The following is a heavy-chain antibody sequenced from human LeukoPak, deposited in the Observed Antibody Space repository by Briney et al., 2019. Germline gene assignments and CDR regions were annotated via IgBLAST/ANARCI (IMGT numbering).Heavy chain of an antibody. D-gene: IGHD1-26*01. J-gene: IGHJ4*02. Sequence: PSETLSLTCTVSGGSVSGHHWSWIRQPPGKGLEWIGHIHYSGSTNYNAPLKSRVTMSVDTSKIHFSLNLSSVTAAYTAVYYCTRDIRVAGATLYFDFWGQGTLVTVSS. CDR3: TRDIRVAGATLYFDF. CDR2: IHYSGST. CDR1: GGSVSGHH. V-gene: IGHV4-59*02.